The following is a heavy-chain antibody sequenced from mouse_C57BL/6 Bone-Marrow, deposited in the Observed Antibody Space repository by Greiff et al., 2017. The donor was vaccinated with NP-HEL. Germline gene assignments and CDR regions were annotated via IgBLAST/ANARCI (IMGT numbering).Heavy chain of an antibody. CDR2: INSDGGSP. V-gene: IGHV5-2*01. CDR1: EYEFPSHD. J-gene: IGHJ4*01. CDR3: ARPRYSNYVSMDY. D-gene: IGHD2-5*01. Sequence: DVMLVESGGGLVQPGASLKLSCESNEYEFPSHDMSWVRKTPERRLELVAAINSDGGSPYYPDTMERRFIISRDNTKKTLYLQMSSLRSEDTALYYCARPRYSNYVSMDYWGQGTSVTVSS.